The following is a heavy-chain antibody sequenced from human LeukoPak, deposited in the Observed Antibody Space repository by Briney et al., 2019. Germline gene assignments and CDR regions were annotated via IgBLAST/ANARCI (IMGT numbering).Heavy chain of an antibody. CDR1: GFSFSSSA. CDR3: ARAVVGIAAAGTYYYYYMDV. D-gene: IGHD6-13*01. CDR2: MQNDGSEK. J-gene: IGHJ6*03. V-gene: IGHV3-30*02. Sequence: PGGSLRLSCAASGFSFSSSAMDWVRHAPGKGLEWVAFMQNDGSEKYYADSVKGRVTISRDNAKNSLYLQMNSLRAEDTAVYYCARAVVGIAAAGTYYYYYMDVWGKGTTVTVSS.